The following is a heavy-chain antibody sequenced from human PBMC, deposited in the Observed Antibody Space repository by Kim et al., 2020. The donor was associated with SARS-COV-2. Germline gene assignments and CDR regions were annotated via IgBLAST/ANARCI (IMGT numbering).Heavy chain of an antibody. D-gene: IGHD1-26*01. V-gene: IGHV1-69*01. CDR3: ARGSLYSGSYYYFDY. Sequence: QKFQGRVTITADESTSTAYMELSSLRSEDTAVYYCARGSLYSGSYYYFDYWGQGTLVTVSS. J-gene: IGHJ4*02.